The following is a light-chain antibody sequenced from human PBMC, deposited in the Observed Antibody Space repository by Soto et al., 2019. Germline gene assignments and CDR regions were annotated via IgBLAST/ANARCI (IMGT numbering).Light chain of an antibody. V-gene: IGLV2-8*01. CDR3: SSYAGSNKSV. Sequence: QSALTQPPSASGSPGQSVTSSCTGTSSDVGGYNYVSWYQQHPGKAPKLMIYEVSKRPSGVPDRFSGSKSGNTASLTVSGLQAEDEADYYCSSYAGSNKSVFGTGTKVTVL. CDR1: SSDVGGYNY. CDR2: EVS. J-gene: IGLJ1*01.